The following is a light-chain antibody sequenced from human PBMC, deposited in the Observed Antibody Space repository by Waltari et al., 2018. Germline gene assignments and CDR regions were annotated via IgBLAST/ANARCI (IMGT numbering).Light chain of an antibody. CDR3: QQNYSIPWT. CDR2: GVY. J-gene: IGKJ1*01. V-gene: IGKV1-39*01. CDR1: QRINNS. Sequence: DIQMTQSPSSLSASIGDRVTITCRASQRINNSLSWYQQKPGKAPKLLIYGVYRLHSGVPSRVSGSGSGTDFIVTISSLQPDDSATYYWQQNYSIPWTCGQGTKVEIK.